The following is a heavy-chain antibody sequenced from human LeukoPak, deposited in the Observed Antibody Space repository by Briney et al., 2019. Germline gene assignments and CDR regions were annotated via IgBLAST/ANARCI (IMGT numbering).Heavy chain of an antibody. CDR3: ARLVGASWFDS. V-gene: IGHV6-1*01. Sequence: SQTLSLTCAISGDSVSTNCHTWTWLTQSPSRGLEWLGRTYYRSKWNNDYAVSMKSRITINPDTSKNQFSLQLNSVTPEDTAVYYCARLVGASWFDSWGQGTLVTVSS. CDR1: GDSVSTNCHT. J-gene: IGHJ5*01. CDR2: TYYRSKWNN. D-gene: IGHD1-26*01.